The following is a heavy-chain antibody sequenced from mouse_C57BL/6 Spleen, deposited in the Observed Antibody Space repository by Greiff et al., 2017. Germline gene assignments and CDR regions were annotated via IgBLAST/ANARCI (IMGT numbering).Heavy chain of an antibody. CDR1: GYAFSSSW. CDR2: IYPGDGDT. J-gene: IGHJ1*03. CDR3: AKNYGSSWYFDV. D-gene: IGHD1-1*01. V-gene: IGHV1-82*01. Sequence: VQLQQSGPELVKPGASVKISCKASGYAFSSSWMNWVKQRPGKGLEWIGRIYPGDGDTNYNGKFKGKDTLTADKSSSTAYMQLSSLTSEDSAVYFCAKNYGSSWYFDVWGTGTTVTVSS.